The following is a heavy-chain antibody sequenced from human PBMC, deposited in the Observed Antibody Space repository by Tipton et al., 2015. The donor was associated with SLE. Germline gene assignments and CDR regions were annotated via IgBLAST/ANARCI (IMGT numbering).Heavy chain of an antibody. CDR2: ISGSSSYI. CDR3: ARLRVNWTDVPRYFDN. V-gene: IGHV3-21*01. D-gene: IGHD1-1*01. J-gene: IGHJ4*02. Sequence: SLRLSCAASGFSFSGYSMNWVRQAPGKGLEWVSSISGSSSYIYYADSLKGRFSISRDNAKNSLYLQMNSLRAEDTAVYYCARLRVNWTDVPRYFDNWRPGTLVTVSS. CDR1: GFSFSGYS.